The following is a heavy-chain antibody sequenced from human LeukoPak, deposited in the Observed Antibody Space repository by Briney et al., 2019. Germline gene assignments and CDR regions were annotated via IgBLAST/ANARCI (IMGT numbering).Heavy chain of an antibody. CDR3: ATDLHFGYCTATSCANY. V-gene: IGHV3-15*07. D-gene: IGHD2-2*03. J-gene: IGHJ4*02. CDR1: GGSFSGYY. CDR2: IRSTPDGGAT. Sequence: ETLSLTCAVYGGSFSGYYWSWIRQAPGKGLEWVGRIRSTPDGGATDYAAPVKGRFTISRDDSKNTLYLQMSSLRTEDTAVYYCATDLHFGYCTATSCANYWGQGTLVTVSS.